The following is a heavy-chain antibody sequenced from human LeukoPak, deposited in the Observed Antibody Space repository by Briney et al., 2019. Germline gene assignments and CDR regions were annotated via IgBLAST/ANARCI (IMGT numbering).Heavy chain of an antibody. CDR1: GLTFSGSA. CDR3: AKVLVLVSANRYYFDY. J-gene: IGHJ4*02. Sequence: GGSLRLSCAASGLTFSGSAMSWVRQAPGKGLEWVSLISGSGNRTYYADSVKGRFTIPRDNSKNTLYLQMNSLRAEDTAVYYCAKVLVLVSANRYYFDYWGQGTLVTVSS. CDR2: ISGSGNRT. D-gene: IGHD2-15*01. V-gene: IGHV3-23*01.